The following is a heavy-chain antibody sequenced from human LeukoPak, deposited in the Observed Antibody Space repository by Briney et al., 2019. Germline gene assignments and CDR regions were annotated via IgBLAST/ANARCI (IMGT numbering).Heavy chain of an antibody. J-gene: IGHJ6*03. CDR1: GGSFSGYY. Sequence: SETPSLTCAVYGGSFSGYYWSWIRQPPGKGLEWIGEINHSGSTNYNPSLKSRVTISIDTSKNQFSLKLTSATAADTAVYYCARDHSSASYTYYYYYMDVWGKGTTVTVSS. CDR2: INHSGST. CDR3: ARDHSSASYTYYYYYMDV. V-gene: IGHV4-34*01. D-gene: IGHD1-26*01.